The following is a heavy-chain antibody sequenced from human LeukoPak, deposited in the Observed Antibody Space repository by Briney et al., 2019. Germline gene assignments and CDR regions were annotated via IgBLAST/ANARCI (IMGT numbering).Heavy chain of an antibody. CDR1: GYSFPNYW. V-gene: IGHV5-51*01. J-gene: IGHJ3*02. D-gene: IGHD3-16*02. CDR3: ARSRAEKVPVWGSYRHHDAFDI. CDR2: IYPDDSDT. Sequence: PGESLKISCKGSGYSFPNYWIGWVRQMPGKGLEWMGIIYPDDSDTTYKPSFQGQVTISADKSISTAYLQWGSLKASDTAMHYCARSRAEKVPVWGSYRHHDAFDIWGQGTRVTVSS.